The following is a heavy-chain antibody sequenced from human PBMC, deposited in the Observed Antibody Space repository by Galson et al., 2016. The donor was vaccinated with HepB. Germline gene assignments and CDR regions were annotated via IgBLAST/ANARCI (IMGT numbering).Heavy chain of an antibody. J-gene: IGHJ6*04. CDR2: ISRSGDST. D-gene: IGHD1-26*01. Sequence: SLRLSCAASGFTFSNYGMTWVRQAPGKGLEVVSSISRSGDSTDYADSVKGRFTISRDNSRNTLSLRMNSLRIEDTAVYYCVQGSTAPAVWGRGTTVTVSP. CDR1: GFTFSNYG. V-gene: IGHV3-23*01. CDR3: VQGSTAPAV.